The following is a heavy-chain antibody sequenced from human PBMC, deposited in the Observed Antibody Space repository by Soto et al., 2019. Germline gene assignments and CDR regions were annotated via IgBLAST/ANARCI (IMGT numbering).Heavy chain of an antibody. D-gene: IGHD6-13*01. CDR2: IYTSGST. V-gene: IGHV4-4*07. Sequence: QVQLQESGPGLVKPSETLSLTCTVSGGSISGYYWSWIRQPAGKGLEWIGRIYTSGSTNYNPSLKSPVTMSVDKAKNQFSPKLSSGTPAGTAVYLWARAGGPYRRSLPLDYLGQGTPVPVSS. CDR3: ARAGGPYRRSLPLDY. J-gene: IGHJ4*02. CDR1: GGSISGYY.